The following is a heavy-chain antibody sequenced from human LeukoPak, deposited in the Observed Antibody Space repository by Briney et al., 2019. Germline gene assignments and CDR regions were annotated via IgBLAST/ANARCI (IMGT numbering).Heavy chain of an antibody. J-gene: IGHJ6*02. Sequence: SETLSLTCAVYGGSFSGYYWSWIRQPPGKGLEWIGEINHSGSTNYNPSLKSRVTISVDTSKNQFSLKLSSVTAADTAVYYCASVYKYGMDVWGQGTTVIVSS. CDR2: INHSGST. V-gene: IGHV4-34*01. CDR3: ASVYKYGMDV. CDR1: GGSFSGYY.